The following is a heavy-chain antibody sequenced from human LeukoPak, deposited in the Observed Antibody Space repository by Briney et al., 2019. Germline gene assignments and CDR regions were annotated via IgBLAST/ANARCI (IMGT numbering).Heavy chain of an antibody. D-gene: IGHD7-27*01. V-gene: IGHV1-69*05. CDR1: GGTFSSYA. CDR3: ARVGYTGDDYYYYMDV. J-gene: IGHJ6*03. Sequence: SVKVSCKASGGTFSSYAISWVRQAPGQGLEWMGGIIPIFGTANYAQKFQGRVTITTDESTSTAYMELSSLRSEDTAVYYCARVGYTGDDYYYYMDVWGKGTTVTVSS. CDR2: IIPIFGTA.